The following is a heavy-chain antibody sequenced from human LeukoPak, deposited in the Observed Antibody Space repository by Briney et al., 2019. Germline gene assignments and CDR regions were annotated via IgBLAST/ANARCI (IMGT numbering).Heavy chain of an antibody. D-gene: IGHD5-12*01. J-gene: IGHJ4*02. CDR1: GFTFSSYD. Sequence: GGSLRLSCAASGFTFSSYDMHWVRQGTGKGLEWVSGIGTAGDSYYLGSVKGRFTISRENAKNFLYLQMNSLRAADTAVYYCAKIYFGPQDYWGQGTLVTVSS. V-gene: IGHV3-13*01. CDR3: AKIYFGPQDY. CDR2: IGTAGDS.